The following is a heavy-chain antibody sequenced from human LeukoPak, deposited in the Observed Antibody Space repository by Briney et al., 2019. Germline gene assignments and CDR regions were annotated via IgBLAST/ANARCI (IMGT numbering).Heavy chain of an antibody. CDR2: IRSKGNNYAT. D-gene: IGHD3-10*01. V-gene: IGHV3-73*01. J-gene: IGHJ5*02. CDR1: GFTFSGAA. Sequence: GGSLKISCAASGFTFSGAAMHWVCQASGKGLEWVGRIRSKGNNYATAYAASVEGRFTISRDDSRSTAYLQMNNLQTEDTAVYYCSRSYGSGPNWFDPWGQGTLVTVSS. CDR3: SRSYGSGPNWFDP.